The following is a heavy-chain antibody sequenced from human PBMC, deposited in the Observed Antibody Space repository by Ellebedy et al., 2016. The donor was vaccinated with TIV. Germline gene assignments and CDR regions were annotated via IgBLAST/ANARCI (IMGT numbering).Heavy chain of an antibody. CDR2: INPTTGNS. Sequence: ASVKVSCKASGYTFTSYYFYWVRQAPGQVLEWMGIINPTTGNSNYAQKFQGRVTMTRDTSTSTVYMELSSLRSEDTAVYYCARGDNYYYDSSGYYYTYWGQGTLVTVSS. V-gene: IGHV1-46*01. J-gene: IGHJ4*02. CDR3: ARGDNYYYDSSGYYYTY. D-gene: IGHD3-22*01. CDR1: GYTFTSYY.